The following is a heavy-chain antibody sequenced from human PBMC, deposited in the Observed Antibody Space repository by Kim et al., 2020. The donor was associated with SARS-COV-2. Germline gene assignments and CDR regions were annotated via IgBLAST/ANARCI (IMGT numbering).Heavy chain of an antibody. V-gene: IGHV1-2*04. CDR3: ARDLYGSGSYYYWYFDL. CDR1: GYTFTGYY. Sequence: ASVKVSCKASGYTFTGYYMHWVRQAPGQGLEWMGWINPNSGGTNYAQKFQGWVTMTRDTSISTAYMELSRLRSDDTAVYYCARDLYGSGSYYYWYFDLWGRGTLVTVSS. J-gene: IGHJ2*01. D-gene: IGHD3-10*01. CDR2: INPNSGGT.